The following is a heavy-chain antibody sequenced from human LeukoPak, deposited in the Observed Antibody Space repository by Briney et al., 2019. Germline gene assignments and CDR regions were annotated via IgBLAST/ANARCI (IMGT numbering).Heavy chain of an antibody. V-gene: IGHV3-11*01. J-gene: IGHJ5*02. D-gene: IGHD6-19*01. CDR3: ARSTVAVPYNWFDP. CDR2: ISSSGSTI. Sequence: GGSLRLSCAASGFTFSDYYMSWIRQAPGKGLEWVSYISSSGSTIYYADFVKGRFTTSRDNTKNSLYPQMNSLRAEDTAVYYCARSTVAVPYNWFDPWGQGTLVTVSS. CDR1: GFTFSDYY.